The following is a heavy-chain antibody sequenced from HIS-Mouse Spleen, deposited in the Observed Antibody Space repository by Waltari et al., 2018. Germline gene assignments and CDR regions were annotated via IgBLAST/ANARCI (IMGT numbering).Heavy chain of an antibody. Sequence: EVQLVESGGGLVQPGGSLRLSCAASGFTVSSNYMSWVRQAPGKGLEWVSVMYSGGSTYYADSVKGRFTISRDNSKNTLYLQMNSLRAEDTAVYYCAREALVDTYFDYWGQGTLVTVSS. J-gene: IGHJ4*02. D-gene: IGHD5-18*01. V-gene: IGHV3-66*01. CDR3: AREALVDTYFDY. CDR2: MYSGGST. CDR1: GFTVSSNY.